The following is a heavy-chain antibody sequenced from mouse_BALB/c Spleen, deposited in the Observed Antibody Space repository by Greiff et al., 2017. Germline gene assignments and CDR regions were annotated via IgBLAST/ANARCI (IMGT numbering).Heavy chain of an antibody. CDR3: ARDDYYGSSYWFAY. CDR2: ILPGSGST. CDR1: GYTFSSYW. J-gene: IGHJ3*01. D-gene: IGHD1-1*01. Sequence: VKLMESGAELMKPGASVKISCKATGYTFSSYWIEWVKQRPGHGLEWIGEILPGSGSTNYNEKFKGKATFTADTSSNTAYMQLSSLTSEDSAVYYCARDDYYGSSYWFAYWGQGTLVTVSA. V-gene: IGHV1-9*01.